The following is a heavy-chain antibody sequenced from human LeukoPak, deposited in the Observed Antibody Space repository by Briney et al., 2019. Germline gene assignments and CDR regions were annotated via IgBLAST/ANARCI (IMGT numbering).Heavy chain of an antibody. D-gene: IGHD2-15*01. CDR3: ARDRTYCSGGSCYGADFDY. CDR2: ISAYNGNT. CDR1: GYTFTSYG. V-gene: IGHV1-18*01. J-gene: IGHJ4*02. Sequence: ASVKVSCKASGYTFTSYGISWVRQAPGQGLEWMGWISAYNGNTNYAQKLQGRVTMTTDTSTSTAYMELRSLRSDETAVYYCARDRTYCSGGSCYGADFDYWGQGTLVSVSS.